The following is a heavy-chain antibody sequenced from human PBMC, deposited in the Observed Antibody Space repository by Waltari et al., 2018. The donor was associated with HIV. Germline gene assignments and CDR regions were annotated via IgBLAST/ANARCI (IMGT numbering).Heavy chain of an antibody. J-gene: IGHJ6*02. CDR1: GVIFSCYP. CDR3: ANLRGDYDPDYEYDAESPPDHYGMDV. V-gene: IGHV3-23*01. Sequence: EVRLLEAGGHLVQPGGSLRLSVEASGVIFSCYPLPQARPTPVQRPPWVSGFSANGDSTKYADSVKGRFTLTRDKSKKILHLHMNSLRPEDTAVYFCANLRGDYDPDYEYDAESPPDHYGMDVWGQGTTVTVSS. CDR2: FSANGDST. D-gene: IGHD3-3*01.